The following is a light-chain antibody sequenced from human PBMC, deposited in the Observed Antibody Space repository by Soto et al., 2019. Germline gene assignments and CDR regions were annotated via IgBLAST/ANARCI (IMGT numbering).Light chain of an antibody. CDR1: QSVSSNY. Sequence: EIVLTQSPGTLSLSPRERATLSCRASQSVSSNYVAWYQHKVGQAPRLLIYGASNRAPGIPDRFSGSGSGTDLTLTISRLEPEDFALYYCQQYAASPRTFGQGTQVEV. CDR3: QQYAASPRT. J-gene: IGKJ1*01. V-gene: IGKV3-20*01. CDR2: GAS.